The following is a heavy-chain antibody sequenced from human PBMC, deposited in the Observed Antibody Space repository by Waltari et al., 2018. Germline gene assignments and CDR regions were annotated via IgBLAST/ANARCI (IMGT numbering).Heavy chain of an antibody. CDR3: ARDDSNRGSLHGFDT. J-gene: IGHJ3*02. CDR2: IKGDGNQE. Sequence: EVQLVEYGGGLVQPGGSLRLSCTASGFSFSEYWMTWVRQTPGKGVEWVTEIKGDGNQEYYLDAVRGRFTISRDNAKNSVDLQMNSLRVEDTAIYYCARDDSNRGSLHGFDTWGQGTMVTVSS. CDR1: GFSFSEYW. D-gene: IGHD5-18*01. V-gene: IGHV3-7*01.